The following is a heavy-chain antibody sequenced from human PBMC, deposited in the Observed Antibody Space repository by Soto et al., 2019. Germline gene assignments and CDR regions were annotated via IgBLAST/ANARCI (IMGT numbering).Heavy chain of an antibody. Sequence: PGGSLRLSCAASGFTFSSYGMHWVRQAPGKGLEWVAVIWYDGSNKYYADSVKGRFTISRDNSKNTLYLQMNSLRAEDTAVYYCARVNLGYYYGMDVWGQGTTVTVSS. V-gene: IGHV3-33*01. J-gene: IGHJ6*02. CDR3: ARVNLGYYYGMDV. CDR2: IWYDGSNK. CDR1: GFTFSSYG. D-gene: IGHD3-16*01.